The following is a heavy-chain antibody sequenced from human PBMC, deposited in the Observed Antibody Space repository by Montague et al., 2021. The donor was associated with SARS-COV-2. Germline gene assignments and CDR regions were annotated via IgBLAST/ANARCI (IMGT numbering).Heavy chain of an antibody. CDR1: GDSISRYY. J-gene: IGHJ4*02. V-gene: IGHV4-59*01. CDR2: SFYCGGT. CDR3: ARGFDY. Sequence: SETLSLTCTVSGDSISRYYWTWIGQPPGWRLETTGYSFYCGGTNYNPSLKSRVTITVDTSKNQFSLKLSSVTDADTAVYYCARGFDYWGQGTLVTVSS.